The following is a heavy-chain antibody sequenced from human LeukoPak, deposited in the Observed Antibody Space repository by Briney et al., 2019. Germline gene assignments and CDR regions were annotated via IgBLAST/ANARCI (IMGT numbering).Heavy chain of an antibody. CDR2: IYSGGST. CDR3: ARGADSSGYYYFDY. CDR1: GFTVSSNY. V-gene: IGHV3-66*01. Sequence: GGSLRLSCAACGFTVSSNYMNWVRQGPGRGLEWVSVIYSGGSTYYADSVRGRFTISRDNSKNTLYLQMNSLRAEDTAVYYCARGADSSGYYYFDYWGQGTLVTVSS. J-gene: IGHJ4*02. D-gene: IGHD3-22*01.